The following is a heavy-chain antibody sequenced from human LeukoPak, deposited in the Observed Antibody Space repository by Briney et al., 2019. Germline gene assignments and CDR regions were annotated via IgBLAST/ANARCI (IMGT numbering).Heavy chain of an antibody. CDR3: ARGPHTGVNYYDSSGYYY. CDR2: INHSGST. V-gene: IGHV4-34*01. J-gene: IGHJ4*02. D-gene: IGHD3-22*01. CDR1: GGSFSGYY. Sequence: SETLSLTCAVSGGSFSGYYWSWIRQPPGKGLEWLGEINHSGSTNYNPSLKSRVTISVDTSKNQFSLKLSSVTAADTAVYYCARGPHTGVNYYDSSGYYYWGQGTLVTVSS.